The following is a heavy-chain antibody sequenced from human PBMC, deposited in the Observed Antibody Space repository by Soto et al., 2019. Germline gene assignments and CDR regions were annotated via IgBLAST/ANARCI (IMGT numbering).Heavy chain of an antibody. Sequence: ASVKVSCKASGYTFTNYGISWVRQAPGQGLEWMGWISGYNGNTNYAQKLQGRVTMTTDTSTSTAYMELRSLRSDDTAMYYCARDLRGITVFGVVIKQNDWFDPWGQGTLVTVSS. V-gene: IGHV1-18*01. J-gene: IGHJ5*02. CDR2: ISGYNGNT. CDR3: ARDLRGITVFGVVIKQNDWFDP. CDR1: GYTFTNYG. D-gene: IGHD3-3*01.